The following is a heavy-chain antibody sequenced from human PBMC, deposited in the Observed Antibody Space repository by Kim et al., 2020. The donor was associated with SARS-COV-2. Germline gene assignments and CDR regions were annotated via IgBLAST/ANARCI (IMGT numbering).Heavy chain of an antibody. Sequence: YAQGVTGRFVFSLDTSVSTAYLQISSLKAEDTAVYYCARGSYGSGSYYGYWGQGTLVTVSS. CDR3: ARGSYGSGSYYGY. J-gene: IGHJ4*02. V-gene: IGHV7-4-1*02. D-gene: IGHD3-10*01.